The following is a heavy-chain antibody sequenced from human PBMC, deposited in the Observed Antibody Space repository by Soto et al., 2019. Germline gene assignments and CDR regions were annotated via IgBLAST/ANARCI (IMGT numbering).Heavy chain of an antibody. D-gene: IGHD1-26*01. Sequence: GGSLRFSCAASGFTFSSYSMNWVRQAPGKGLEWVSSISSSSSYIYYADSVKGRFTISRDNAKNSLYLQMNSLRAEDTAVYYCARGGSVGATLYYYYGMDVWGQGTTVTVSS. J-gene: IGHJ6*02. CDR3: ARGGSVGATLYYYYGMDV. V-gene: IGHV3-21*01. CDR2: ISSSSSYI. CDR1: GFTFSSYS.